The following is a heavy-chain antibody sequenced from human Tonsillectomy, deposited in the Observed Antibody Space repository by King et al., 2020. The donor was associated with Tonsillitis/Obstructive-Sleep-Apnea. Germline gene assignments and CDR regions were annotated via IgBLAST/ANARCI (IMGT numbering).Heavy chain of an antibody. CDR2: INHRGST. CDR1: GGSFSDYY. D-gene: IGHD6-6*01. CDR3: ARMEISLYGRSSRDWFDP. Sequence: VQLQQWGAGLLKPSETLSLTCAVYGGSFSDYYWSWIRQPPGKGLEWIGEINHRGSTNYNPSLKSRVTMSVDTSKNQFSLTLSSVTAADTAVYYCARMEISLYGRSSRDWFDPWGQGTLVTVSS. J-gene: IGHJ5*02. V-gene: IGHV4-34*01.